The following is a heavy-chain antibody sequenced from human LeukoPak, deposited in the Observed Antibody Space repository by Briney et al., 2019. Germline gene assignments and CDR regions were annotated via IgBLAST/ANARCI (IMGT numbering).Heavy chain of an antibody. CDR3: ARGAIDYYYYGMDV. Sequence: ASVKVSCKASGYTFTSYDINWVRQATGQGLEWMGWMNPNSGNTGYAQKFQGRVTMTRNTSISTAYMELSSLTSEDTAVYYCARGAIDYYYYGMDVWGQGTTVTVSS. D-gene: IGHD2-2*01. CDR1: GYTFTSYD. V-gene: IGHV1-8*01. J-gene: IGHJ6*02. CDR2: MNPNSGNT.